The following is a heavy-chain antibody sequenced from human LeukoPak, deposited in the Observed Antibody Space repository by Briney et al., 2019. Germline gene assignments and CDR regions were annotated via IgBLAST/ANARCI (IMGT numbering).Heavy chain of an antibody. Sequence: ASVKVSCRASGYTFTSYDINGVRHATGQGREWMMWMNSNRGNTGYAQKFQGIVTMTRNTSISTAYMELSSLRSEDTAVYYCARKRPITMVRGVTYYYYYYMDVWGKGTTVTVSS. V-gene: IGHV1-8*01. J-gene: IGHJ6*03. CDR1: GYTFTSYD. D-gene: IGHD3-10*01. CDR3: ARKRPITMVRGVTYYYYYYMDV. CDR2: MNSNRGNT.